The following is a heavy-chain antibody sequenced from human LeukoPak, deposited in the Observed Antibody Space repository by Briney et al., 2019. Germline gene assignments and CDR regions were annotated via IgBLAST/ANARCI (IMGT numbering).Heavy chain of an antibody. J-gene: IGHJ4*02. Sequence: GGSLRLSCAASGFTFSSYSMNWVRQAPGKGLEWVSSISSSSIYIYYADSMKGRFTISRDNAKNSLYLQMNSLRAEDTAVYYCARNYETLSRGSRGYFDYWGQGTLVTVSS. CDR2: ISSSSIYI. D-gene: IGHD3-22*01. CDR3: ARNYETLSRGSRGYFDY. V-gene: IGHV3-21*01. CDR1: GFTFSSYS.